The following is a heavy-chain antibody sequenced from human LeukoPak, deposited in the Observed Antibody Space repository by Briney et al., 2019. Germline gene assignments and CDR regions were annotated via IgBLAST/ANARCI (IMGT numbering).Heavy chain of an antibody. CDR1: GGSFSGYY. D-gene: IGHD2-15*01. V-gene: IGHV4-34*01. CDR3: ARARESIGYCSGGSCYSSCFDP. J-gene: IGHJ5*02. CDR2: INHSGST. Sequence: SETLSLTCAVYGGSFSGYYWSWIRQPPRPGLEWIGEINHSGSTNYNPSLKSRVTISVDTSKNQFSLTLSSVTAADTAVYYCARARESIGYCSGGSCYSSCFDPWGQGTLVSVSS.